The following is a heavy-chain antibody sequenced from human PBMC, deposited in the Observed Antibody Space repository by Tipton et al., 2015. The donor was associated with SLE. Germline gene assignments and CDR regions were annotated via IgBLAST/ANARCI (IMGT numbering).Heavy chain of an antibody. D-gene: IGHD1-14*01. Sequence: LRLSCTVSGGSISSYYWSWIRQPPGKGLEWIGYIYYSGSTNYNPSLKSRVTISVDTSKNQFSLKLSSVTAADTAVYYCARPVSFWGQGTLVTVSS. CDR3: ARPVSF. V-gene: IGHV4-59*12. J-gene: IGHJ4*02. CDR1: GGSISSYY. CDR2: IYYSGST.